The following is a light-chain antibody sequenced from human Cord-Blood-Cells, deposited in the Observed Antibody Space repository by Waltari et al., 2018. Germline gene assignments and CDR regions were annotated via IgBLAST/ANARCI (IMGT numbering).Light chain of an antibody. V-gene: IGKV1-33*01. Sequence: QSPSSLSASVGDRVTITCQASQDISNYLNWYQQKPGKAPKLLIYDASNLETGVPSRFSGSGSGTDFTFTISSLQPEDIATYYCQQYDNLFTFGPGTKVDIK. J-gene: IGKJ3*01. CDR2: DAS. CDR1: QDISNY. CDR3: QQYDNLFT.